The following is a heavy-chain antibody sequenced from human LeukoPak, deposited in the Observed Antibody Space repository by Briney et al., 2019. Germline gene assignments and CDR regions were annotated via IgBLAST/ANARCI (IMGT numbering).Heavy chain of an antibody. Sequence: SETLSLTCAVYGGSFSGYYWSWIRQPPGKGLEWIGEINHSGSTNYNPSLKSRVTISVDTSKNQLSLKLSSVTAADTAVYYCARGRGGIAAAGTLDYYYYYYMDVWGKGTTVTVSS. CDR3: ARGRGGIAAAGTLDYYYYYYMDV. D-gene: IGHD6-13*01. CDR2: INHSGST. CDR1: GGSFSGYY. J-gene: IGHJ6*03. V-gene: IGHV4-34*01.